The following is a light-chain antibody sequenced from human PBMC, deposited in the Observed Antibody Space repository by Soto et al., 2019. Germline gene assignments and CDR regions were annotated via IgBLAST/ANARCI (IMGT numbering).Light chain of an antibody. J-gene: IGLJ1*01. CDR1: SSDVGGYNY. Sequence: QSALTQPASVSGSPGQSITISCTGTSSDVGGYNYVSWYQQHPGKAPKLMIYDVSNRPSGVSNRFSGSKSGNTASLTISELQAEAEADYYCSSYTSXSTLPHVSGTGTKVTVL. V-gene: IGLV2-14*01. CDR2: DVS. CDR3: SSYTSXSTLPHV.